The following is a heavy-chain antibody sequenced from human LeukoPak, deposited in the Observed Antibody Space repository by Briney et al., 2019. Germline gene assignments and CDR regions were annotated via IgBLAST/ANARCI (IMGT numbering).Heavy chain of an antibody. J-gene: IGHJ4*02. D-gene: IGHD3-10*01. CDR2: MYSSGNT. CDR1: GGSISSGSYY. CDR3: ARFLNGVFDY. V-gene: IGHV4-61*02. Sequence: PSETLSLTCTVSGGSISSGSYYWSWIRQPAGKGLEWIGRMYSSGNTNYNPSLKSRVTISVDTCKNQFSLKLSSVTAADTAVYYCARFLNGVFDYWGQGTLVTVSS.